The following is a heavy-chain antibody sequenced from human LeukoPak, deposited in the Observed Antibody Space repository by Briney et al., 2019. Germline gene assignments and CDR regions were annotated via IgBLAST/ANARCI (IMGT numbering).Heavy chain of an antibody. J-gene: IGHJ4*02. CDR3: ATEWGDRTSWYVYFDY. CDR1: GYTFTGYY. D-gene: IGHD6-13*01. Sequence: GASVKVSCKASGYTFTGYYMHWVRQAPGQGLEWMGRINPNSGGTNYAQKFQGRVTMTRDTSISTAYMELSRLRSDDTAVYYCATEWGDRTSWYVYFDYWGQGTLVTVSS. V-gene: IGHV1-2*06. CDR2: INPNSGGT.